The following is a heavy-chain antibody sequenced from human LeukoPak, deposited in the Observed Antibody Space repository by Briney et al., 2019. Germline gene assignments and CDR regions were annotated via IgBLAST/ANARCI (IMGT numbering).Heavy chain of an antibody. Sequence: PGGSLRLSCAASGFSFSTYEFHWVRHAPGKGLEWVSYISASGQTIYYADSVRGRFTISRDNAKNTLYLQMNSLRAEDTAIYYCATYRQVLLPFESWGQGTLVTVSS. CDR2: ISASGQTI. CDR3: ATYRQVLLPFES. V-gene: IGHV3-48*03. D-gene: IGHD2-8*02. J-gene: IGHJ4*02. CDR1: GFSFSTYE.